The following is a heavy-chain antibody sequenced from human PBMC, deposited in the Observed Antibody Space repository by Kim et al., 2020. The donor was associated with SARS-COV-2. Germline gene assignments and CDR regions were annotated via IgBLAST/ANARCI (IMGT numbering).Heavy chain of an antibody. J-gene: IGHJ6*02. CDR1: GYTFTSYA. CDR3: ARRYDFWSGAGDYYYLMDV. D-gene: IGHD3-3*01. CDR2: INTNTGNP. Sequence: ASVKVSCKASGYTFTSYAMNWVRQAPGQGLEWMGWINTNTGNPTYTQGFTGRFVFSLDTSVSTAYLQISSLKAEDTAVYYCARRYDFWSGAGDYYYLMDVWGQGTTLPVSS. V-gene: IGHV7-4-1*02.